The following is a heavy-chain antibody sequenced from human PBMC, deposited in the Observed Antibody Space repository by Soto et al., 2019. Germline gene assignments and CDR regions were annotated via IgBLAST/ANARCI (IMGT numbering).Heavy chain of an antibody. V-gene: IGHV4-4*07. J-gene: IGHJ6*02. Sequence: SETLSLTCTVSGGSLGSYYWSWIRQPAGKGLEWIGRIYTSGSTNYNPSLKSRVTMSVDTSKNQFSLKLSSVTAADTAVYYCARDPDIAHGVVNYYYYGMDVWGQGTTVTVSS. CDR3: ARDPDIAHGVVNYYYYGMDV. CDR2: IYTSGST. D-gene: IGHD3-3*01. CDR1: GGSLGSYY.